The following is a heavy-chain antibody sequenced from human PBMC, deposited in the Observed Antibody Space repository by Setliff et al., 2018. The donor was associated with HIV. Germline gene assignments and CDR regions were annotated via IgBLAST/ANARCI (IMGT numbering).Heavy chain of an antibody. V-gene: IGHV1-46*01. CDR2: INPSDGTT. J-gene: IGHJ4*02. CDR1: GYTFTSCF. CDR3: ARDHQTMLWLDY. Sequence: ASVKVSCKASGYTFTSCFMHWVRQAPGQGLEYMGIINPSDGTTDYTQKFQDRVTMTSGTSTSTVYMELRSLRSEDTAIYYCARDHQTMLWLDYWGQGTLVTVSS. D-gene: IGHD2-21*01.